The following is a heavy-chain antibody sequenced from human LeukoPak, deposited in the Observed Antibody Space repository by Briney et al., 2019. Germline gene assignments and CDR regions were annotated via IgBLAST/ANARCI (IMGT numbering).Heavy chain of an antibody. Sequence: SETLSLTCTASGGSISSHYWSWIRQPPGKGLEWIGYIYYSGSTNYNPSLKSRVTISVDTSKNQFSLKLSSVTAADTAVYYCARAWGSSWPIDYWGQGTLVTVSS. V-gene: IGHV4-59*11. CDR3: ARAWGSSWPIDY. D-gene: IGHD6-13*01. J-gene: IGHJ4*02. CDR2: IYYSGST. CDR1: GGSISSHY.